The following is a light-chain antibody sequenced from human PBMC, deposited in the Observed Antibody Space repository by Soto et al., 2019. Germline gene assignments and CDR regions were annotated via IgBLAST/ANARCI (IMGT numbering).Light chain of an antibody. V-gene: IGKV3D-11*02. CDR2: DAS. CDR3: QQRSNWHPIT. Sequence: EILITQSPAALSVSPGDAAALSRRASQSVHSRLAWYQQKPGQATRLLIYDASNRANGIPARFSGSGSGTDFTLTISSLEPGDFAVYYCQQRSNWHPITFGQGTRLEIK. J-gene: IGKJ5*01. CDR1: QSVHSR.